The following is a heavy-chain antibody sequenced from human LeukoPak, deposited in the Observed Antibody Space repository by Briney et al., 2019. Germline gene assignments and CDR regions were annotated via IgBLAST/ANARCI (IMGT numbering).Heavy chain of an antibody. D-gene: IGHD3-22*01. V-gene: IGHV3-20*04. Sequence: PGGSLRLSCAASGFMFDDYGMSWVRQVPGKGLEWVSGINWNGGSTSYADSVKGRFTISRDNSKNTLYLQMNSLRAEDTAVYYCAKLGSFVTYYYDSSGPSLFDYWGQGTLVTVSS. J-gene: IGHJ4*02. CDR1: GFMFDDYG. CDR3: AKLGSFVTYYYDSSGPSLFDY. CDR2: INWNGGST.